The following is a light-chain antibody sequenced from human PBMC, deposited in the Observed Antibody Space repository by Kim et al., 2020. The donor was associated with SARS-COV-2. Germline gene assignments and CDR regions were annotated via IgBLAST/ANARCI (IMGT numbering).Light chain of an antibody. Sequence: SPGQPPTITCSVVSLWDGYSFRCQRKPCRRPVLGFYQHITRATGSPQRFSGSSPGNTATLTIGGARAMDEAEFYCHTWEGGTALVFGGGTKLTAL. CDR2: QHI. V-gene: IGLV3-1*01. CDR1: SLWDGY. J-gene: IGLJ3*02. CDR3: HTWEGGTALV.